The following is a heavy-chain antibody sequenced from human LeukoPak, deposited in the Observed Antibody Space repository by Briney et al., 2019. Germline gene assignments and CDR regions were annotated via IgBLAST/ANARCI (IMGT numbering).Heavy chain of an antibody. D-gene: IGHD3-3*01. Sequence: SQTLSLTCTVSGGSISSGGYYWSWIRQHPGKGLEWIGYIYYSGSTYYNPSLKSRVTISVDTSKNQFSLKLSSVTAADTAVYYCARAKNFGVVSIYLARTYYFDYWGQGTLVTVSS. J-gene: IGHJ4*02. CDR3: ARAKNFGVVSIYLARTYYFDY. CDR2: IYYSGST. CDR1: GGSISSGGYY. V-gene: IGHV4-31*03.